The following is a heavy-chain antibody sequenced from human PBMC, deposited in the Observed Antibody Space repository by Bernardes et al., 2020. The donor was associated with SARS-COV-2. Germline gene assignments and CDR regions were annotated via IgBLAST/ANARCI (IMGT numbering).Heavy chain of an antibody. D-gene: IGHD2-21*02. CDR2: INPNSGGT. J-gene: IGHJ3*02. CDR3: ARDRVVVTGDAFDI. Sequence: ASVKVSCKASGYTFTGYYMHWVRQAPGQGLEWMGWINPNSGGTNYAQKFQGRVTMTRDTSISTAYMELSRLRSDDTAVYYCARDRVVVTGDAFDIWGQGTMVTVSS. V-gene: IGHV1-2*02. CDR1: GYTFTGYY.